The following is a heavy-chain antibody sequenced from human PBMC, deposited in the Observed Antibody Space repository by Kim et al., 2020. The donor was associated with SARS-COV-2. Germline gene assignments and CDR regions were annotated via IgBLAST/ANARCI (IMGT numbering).Heavy chain of an antibody. D-gene: IGHD3-10*01. CDR2: ISYDGSNK. J-gene: IGHJ4*02. V-gene: IGHV3-30*04. CDR3: ARDQRESGRGARGGARDH. CDR1: GFTFSSYA. Sequence: GGSLRPSCAASGFTFSSYAMHWVRQAPGKGLEWVAVISYDGSNKYYADYVKGRFTISRDNSKNALYLQMNSLRAEDTAVYYCARDQRESGRGARGGARDHWGQGTLVTVSS.